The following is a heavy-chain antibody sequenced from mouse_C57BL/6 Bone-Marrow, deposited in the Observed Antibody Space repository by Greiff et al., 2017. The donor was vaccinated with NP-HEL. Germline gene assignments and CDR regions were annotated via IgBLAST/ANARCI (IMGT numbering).Heavy chain of an antibody. CDR3: VKQGDYDGWFAY. J-gene: IGHJ3*01. Sequence: QVQLQQPGAELVKPGASVKMSCKASGYTFTSYWIPWVKQRPGQGLEWIGVFYPGRGSTNYNEKFKSKATLTVDTSSSTAYMQLSSVTSEDSAVYYWVKQGDYDGWFAYWGQGTLVTVSA. CDR1: GYTFTSYW. V-gene: IGHV1-55*01. CDR2: FYPGRGST. D-gene: IGHD2-4*01.